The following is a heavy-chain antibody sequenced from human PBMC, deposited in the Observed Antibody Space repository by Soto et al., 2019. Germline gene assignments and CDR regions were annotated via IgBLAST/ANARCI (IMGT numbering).Heavy chain of an antibody. D-gene: IGHD3-3*01. CDR2: INAGNGNT. Sequence: ASVKVSCKASGYTFTSYAMHWVRQAPGQRLEWMGWINAGNGNTKYSQKFQGRVTITRDTSASTAYMELSSLRSEDTAVYYCARVAVTIFGVVNTPFDYWGQGTLVTVSS. V-gene: IGHV1-3*01. J-gene: IGHJ4*02. CDR3: ARVAVTIFGVVNTPFDY. CDR1: GYTFTSYA.